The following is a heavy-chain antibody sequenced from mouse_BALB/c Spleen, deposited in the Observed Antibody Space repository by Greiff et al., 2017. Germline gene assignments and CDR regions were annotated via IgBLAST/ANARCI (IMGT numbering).Heavy chain of an antibody. CDR2: IDPENGDT. J-gene: IGHJ4*01. V-gene: IGHV14-4*02. D-gene: IGHD2-1*01. CDR1: GFNIKDYY. Sequence: VQLQQSGAELVRSGASVKLSCTASGFNIKDYYMHWVKQRPEQGLEWIGWIDPENGDTEYAPKFQGKATMTADTSSNTAYLQLSSLTSEDTAVYYCYAVLYGNYAAMDYWGQGTSVTVSA. CDR3: YAVLYGNYAAMDY.